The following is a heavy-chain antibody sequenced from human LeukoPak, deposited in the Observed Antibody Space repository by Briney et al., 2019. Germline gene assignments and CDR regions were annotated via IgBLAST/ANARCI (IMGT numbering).Heavy chain of an antibody. V-gene: IGHV3-66*02. Sequence: PGGSLRLSCAASGFTVSSNYMSWVRQAPGKGLEWVSVIYSGGSTYYADSVKGRFTISRDNSKNTLYLRMNSLRAEDTAVYYCARGGPAYYYDSSGPGYFDYWGQGTLVTVSS. CDR3: ARGGPAYYYDSSGPGYFDY. CDR2: IYSGGST. J-gene: IGHJ4*02. CDR1: GFTVSSNY. D-gene: IGHD3-22*01.